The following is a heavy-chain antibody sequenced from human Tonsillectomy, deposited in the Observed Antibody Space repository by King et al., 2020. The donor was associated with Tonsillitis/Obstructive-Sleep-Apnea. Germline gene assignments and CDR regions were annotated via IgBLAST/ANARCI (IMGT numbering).Heavy chain of an antibody. D-gene: IGHD3-22*01. V-gene: IGHV4-59*12. CDR1: GGSISSYY. CDR3: ARAPSISSGYYSHFDY. J-gene: IGHJ4*02. Sequence: VQLQESGPGLVKPSETLSLTCTVSGGSISSYYWSWIRQPPGKGLEWIGYIYYSGSTSYNPSLKGRVTISVDTSKNQFSLQLSSVTAADTAVYYCARAPSISSGYYSHFDYWGQGTLVTVSS. CDR2: IYYSGST.